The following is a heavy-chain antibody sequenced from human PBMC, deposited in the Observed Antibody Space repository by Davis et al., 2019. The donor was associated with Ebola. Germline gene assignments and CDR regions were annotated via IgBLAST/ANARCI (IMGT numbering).Heavy chain of an antibody. CDR1: GYTFPSYC. CDR3: ARMAAAGTKLDV. CDR2: ISTYNGNT. J-gene: IGHJ6*02. Sequence: ASVNVSCKASGYTFPSYCFSWVRQAPPQGLEGMGWISTYNGNTNFAQKLQGRVTMTTDTSTSAAYMELRSLRSDDTAVYYCARMAAAGTKLDVWGQGTTVTVSS. D-gene: IGHD6-13*01. V-gene: IGHV1-18*04.